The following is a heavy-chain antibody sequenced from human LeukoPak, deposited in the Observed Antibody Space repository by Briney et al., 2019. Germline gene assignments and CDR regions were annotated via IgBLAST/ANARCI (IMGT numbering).Heavy chain of an antibody. CDR1: GFTLTDYY. CDR3: ARIRWDSSGPNFDY. V-gene: IGHV3-11*01. J-gene: IGHJ4*02. Sequence: GGSLRLSCAASGFTLTDYYMSWIAQAPGKGLRGCSYISSSCSTIYYVDSVKRRFTISRDNAKNSQYLQMNSLRAEHRAVYYCARIRWDSSGPNFDYGSQGTLVTVS. D-gene: IGHD3-22*01. CDR2: ISSSCSTI.